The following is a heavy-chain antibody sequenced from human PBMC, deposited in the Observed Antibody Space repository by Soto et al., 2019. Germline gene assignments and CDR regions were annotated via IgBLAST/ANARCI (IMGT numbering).Heavy chain of an antibody. CDR2: ISGYNGNT. Sequence: QVQLVQSGAEVKKPGASVKVSCKASGYTFSNYGISWVRQGPGQGLEWMGWISGYNGNTHYEEKVQDRIKMTTDTSTSTTYLELRSLRSDDTAVYFCARDPVFGFGYSYAFAMYVWGHGTTVTVSS. CDR3: ARDPVFGFGYSYAFAMYV. V-gene: IGHV1-18*01. D-gene: IGHD5-18*01. J-gene: IGHJ6*01. CDR1: GYTFSNYG.